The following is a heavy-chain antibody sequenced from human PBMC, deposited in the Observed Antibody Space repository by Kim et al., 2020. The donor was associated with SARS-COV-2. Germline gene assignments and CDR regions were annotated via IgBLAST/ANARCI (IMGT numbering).Heavy chain of an antibody. Sequence: GGSLRLSCAASGFTFRNFGMHWVRQAPGKGLEWVALIWYDGTDKYYADSVKGRFTISRDNSKNTVYLQMTSLRAEDTAVYYCGRDHASDSSGYVEYWGQGTRVTVS. CDR2: IWYDGTDK. J-gene: IGHJ4*02. D-gene: IGHD3-22*01. CDR1: GFTFRNFG. V-gene: IGHV3-33*01. CDR3: GRDHASDSSGYVEY.